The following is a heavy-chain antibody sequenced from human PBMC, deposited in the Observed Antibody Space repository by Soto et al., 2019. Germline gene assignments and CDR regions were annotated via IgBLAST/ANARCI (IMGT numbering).Heavy chain of an antibody. CDR1: GFTFSSYE. CDR2: VSSSGSTI. CDR3: ARGTSGSYYGHDGMDV. J-gene: IGHJ6*02. Sequence: EVQLVESGGGLVQPGGSLRLSCAASGFTFSSYEMHWVRQAPGKGLEWVSYVSSSGSTIYYADSVKGRFTISRDNAKNSLYLQMNSLRAEDTAVYYCARGTSGSYYGHDGMDVCGQGTTVTVSS. D-gene: IGHD1-26*01. V-gene: IGHV3-48*03.